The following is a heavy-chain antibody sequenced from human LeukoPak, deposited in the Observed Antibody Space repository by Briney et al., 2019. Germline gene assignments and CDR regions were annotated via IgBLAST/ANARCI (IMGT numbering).Heavy chain of an antibody. CDR3: ARISAYSGTYY. CDR2: IYYSGST. D-gene: IGHD1-26*01. Sequence: SETLSLTCTVSGGSISSYYWSWIRQPPGKGLEWIGYIYYSGSTKYNPSLKSRVTISVDTSKNQFSLKLSSVTAADTAVYYCARISAYSGTYYWGQETLVTVSS. CDR1: GGSISSYY. V-gene: IGHV4-59*08. J-gene: IGHJ4*02.